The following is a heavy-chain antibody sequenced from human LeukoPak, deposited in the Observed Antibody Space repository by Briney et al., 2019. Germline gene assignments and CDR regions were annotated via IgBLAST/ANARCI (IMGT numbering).Heavy chain of an antibody. CDR2: IYYSGST. D-gene: IGHD5-12*01. J-gene: IGHJ3*02. CDR1: GGSTSSYY. V-gene: IGHV4-59*01. Sequence: SETLSLTCTVSGGSTSSYYWSWIRQPPGKGLEWIGYIYYSGSTNYNPSLKSRVTISVDTSKTQISLKLSSVTAADTAVYYCAGGLGSGCDSVDAFDIWGQGTMVTVSS. CDR3: AGGLGSGCDSVDAFDI.